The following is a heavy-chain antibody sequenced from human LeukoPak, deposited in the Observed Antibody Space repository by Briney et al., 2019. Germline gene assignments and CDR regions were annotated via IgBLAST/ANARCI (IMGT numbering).Heavy chain of an antibody. J-gene: IGHJ4*03. Sequence: GGSLSLFCAASGFTFSRYAMSWVRQAPGKGLEWVSTISGRGVRTYYADSVKGRFTISRDNSKNTPYLQMNSMRAEDTAVYYCAKEQSSSGFFDYWGQGTLVTVSS. D-gene: IGHD6-6*01. CDR1: GFTFSRYA. CDR3: AKEQSSSGFFDY. CDR2: ISGRGVRT. V-gene: IGHV3-23*01.